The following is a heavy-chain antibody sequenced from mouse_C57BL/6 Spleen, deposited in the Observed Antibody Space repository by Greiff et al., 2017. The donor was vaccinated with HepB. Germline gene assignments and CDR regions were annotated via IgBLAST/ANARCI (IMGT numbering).Heavy chain of an antibody. V-gene: IGHV8-12*01. Sequence: QVTLKECGPGILQSSQTLSLTCSFSGFSLSTSGMGVSWIRQPSGKGLEWLAHIYWDDDKRYNPSLKSRLTISKDTSRNQVFLKITSVDTADTATYYCARSASRNYGAMDYWGQGTSVTVSS. CDR2: IYWDDDK. J-gene: IGHJ4*01. CDR1: GFSLSTSGMG. CDR3: ARSASRNYGAMDY. D-gene: IGHD2-5*01.